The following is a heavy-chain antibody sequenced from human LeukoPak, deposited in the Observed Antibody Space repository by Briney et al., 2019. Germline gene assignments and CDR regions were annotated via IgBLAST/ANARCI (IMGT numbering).Heavy chain of an antibody. Sequence: SETLSLTCTVSGGSINSGDYYWSWIRQPPGKGLEWVGYIYYSGTTYHNPSLKSRVIISLDTSKNQFSLSLSSVTAADTAVYFCARAAVSSPYIDYWGQGTLVTVSS. CDR3: ARAAVSSPYIDY. J-gene: IGHJ4*02. V-gene: IGHV4-30-4*08. CDR1: GGSINSGDYY. D-gene: IGHD4-11*01. CDR2: IYYSGTT.